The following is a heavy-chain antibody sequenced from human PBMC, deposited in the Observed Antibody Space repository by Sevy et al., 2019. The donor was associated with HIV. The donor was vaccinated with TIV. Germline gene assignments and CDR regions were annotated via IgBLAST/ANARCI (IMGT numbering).Heavy chain of an antibody. CDR3: AREGAVAGTSYNWFDP. J-gene: IGHJ5*02. D-gene: IGHD6-19*01. V-gene: IGHV1-2*06. CDR2: INPNSGGT. CDR1: GYTFTGYY. Sequence: ASVKVSCKASGYTFTGYYMHWVRQAPGQGLEWMGRINPNSGGTNYAQKFQGRVTMTRDTSISTVYMELSRLRSDDTAVYYCAREGAVAGTSYNWFDPWGQGTLVTVSS.